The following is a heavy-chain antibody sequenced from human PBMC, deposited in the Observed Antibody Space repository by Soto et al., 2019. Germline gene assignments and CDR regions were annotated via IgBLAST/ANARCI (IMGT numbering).Heavy chain of an antibody. J-gene: IGHJ6*02. CDR2: ISYDGSNK. Sequence: TGGSLRLSCAASGFTFSSYGMHWVRQAPGKGLEWVAVISYDGSNKYYADSVKGRFTISRDNSKNTLYLQMNSLRAEDTAVYYCSKDPYNDFWSGYYEDYYYGMDVWGQGTTVTVSS. CDR3: SKDPYNDFWSGYYEDYYYGMDV. V-gene: IGHV3-30*18. D-gene: IGHD3-3*01. CDR1: GFTFSSYG.